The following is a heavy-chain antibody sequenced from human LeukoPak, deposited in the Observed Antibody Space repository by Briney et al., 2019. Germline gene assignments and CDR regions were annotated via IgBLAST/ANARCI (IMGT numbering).Heavy chain of an antibody. Sequence: SETLSLTCTVSGDSISSSSYYWGWIRQPPGKGLEWIGNIYYSGGTYYNPSLKSRVTISVDTSKKQFSLKLSSVTAADTAVYYCARVPLPYCSSIACHYYYYMDVWGKGTTVTISS. CDR2: IYYSGGT. J-gene: IGHJ6*03. CDR3: ARVPLPYCSSIACHYYYYMDV. CDR1: GDSISSSSYY. V-gene: IGHV4-39*07. D-gene: IGHD2-2*01.